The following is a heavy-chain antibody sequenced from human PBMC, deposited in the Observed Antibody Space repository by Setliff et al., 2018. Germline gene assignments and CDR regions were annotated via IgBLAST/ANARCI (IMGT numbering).Heavy chain of an antibody. Sequence: SETLSLTCAVYGGSFSGYYWSWIRQPPGKGLEWIGEINHSGSTNYNPSLKSRVTISVDTSKNQFSLKLSSVTAADTAVYYCARVPHDPYYNFWSGYYDYWGQGTLVTVSS. D-gene: IGHD3-3*01. CDR3: ARVPHDPYYNFWSGYYDY. CDR1: GGSFSGYY. CDR2: INHSGST. V-gene: IGHV4-34*01. J-gene: IGHJ4*02.